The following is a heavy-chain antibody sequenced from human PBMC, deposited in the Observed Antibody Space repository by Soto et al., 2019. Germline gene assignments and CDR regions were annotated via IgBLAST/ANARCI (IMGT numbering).Heavy chain of an antibody. J-gene: IGHJ4*02. V-gene: IGHV4-4*07. CDR3: ARESGDNWDDEAY. Sequence: SETLSLTCTVSGGSISSYHWSWIRQSAGKGLEWIGRIYTSGNTHYNPSLKSRVTVSIDTSKNQFFLTVNSVTAADSAVYYCARESGDNWDDEAYLGQGTPVNGSS. CDR2: IYTSGNT. CDR1: GGSISSYH. D-gene: IGHD1-1*01.